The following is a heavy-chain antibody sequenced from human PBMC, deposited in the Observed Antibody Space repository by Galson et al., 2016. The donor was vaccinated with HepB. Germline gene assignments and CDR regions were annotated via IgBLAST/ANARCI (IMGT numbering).Heavy chain of an antibody. Sequence: SLRLSCAASGFTFSSYGMHWVRQAPGKGLEWVAVIWYDGTNKYYADSVKGRFTISRDNSKNTLFLQMFGLRVEDTAVYYCARARQLFSVDYFGFDVWGPGTTVTVSS. CDR3: ARARQLFSVDYFGFDV. V-gene: IGHV3-33*01. CDR1: GFTFSSYG. J-gene: IGHJ6*02. CDR2: IWYDGTNK. D-gene: IGHD6-13*01.